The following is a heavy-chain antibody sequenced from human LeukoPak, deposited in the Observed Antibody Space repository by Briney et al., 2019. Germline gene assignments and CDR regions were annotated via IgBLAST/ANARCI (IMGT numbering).Heavy chain of an antibody. Sequence: GGSLRLSCPTSAFTVSSNYMSCVRQAPGKWLESLSAITGSGNTKYYADSVKGRFTVSRDNNKNTLYLQMNSLRAEDTAIYYCAKEVLVVIESYFDHWGQGSLVTVSS. CDR2: ITGSGNTK. V-gene: IGHV3-23*01. CDR3: AKEVLVVIESYFDH. J-gene: IGHJ4*02. CDR1: AFTVSSNY. D-gene: IGHD3-22*01.